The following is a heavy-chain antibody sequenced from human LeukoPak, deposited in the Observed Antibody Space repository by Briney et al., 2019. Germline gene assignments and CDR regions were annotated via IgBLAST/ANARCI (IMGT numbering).Heavy chain of an antibody. Sequence: PGRSLRLSCAASGFTFSSYSMNWVRQAPGKGLEWVSSISSSSSYIYYADSVKGRFTISRDNAKNSLYLQMNSLRAEDTAVYYCARPWRFGEFGLDAKDAFDIWGQGTMVTVSS. CDR1: GFTFSSYS. CDR2: ISSSSSYI. V-gene: IGHV3-21*01. D-gene: IGHD3-10*01. J-gene: IGHJ3*02. CDR3: ARPWRFGEFGLDAKDAFDI.